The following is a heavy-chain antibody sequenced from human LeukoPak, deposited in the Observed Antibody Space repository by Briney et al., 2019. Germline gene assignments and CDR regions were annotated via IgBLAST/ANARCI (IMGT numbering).Heavy chain of an antibody. Sequence: RPGGSLRLSCAASGFTFDDYGMSWVRQAPGKGLEWVSGLNWNGGSTGYADSVKGRFTISRDNAKNSLYLQVNSLRTEDTALYYCARAVGGYLTGDWYFDLWGRGTLVTVSS. CDR3: ARAVGGYLTGDWYFDL. V-gene: IGHV3-20*04. CDR1: GFTFDDYG. CDR2: LNWNGGST. D-gene: IGHD3-22*01. J-gene: IGHJ2*01.